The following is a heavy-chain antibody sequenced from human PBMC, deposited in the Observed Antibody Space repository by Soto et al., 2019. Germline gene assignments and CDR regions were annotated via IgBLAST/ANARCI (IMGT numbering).Heavy chain of an antibody. J-gene: IGHJ4*02. V-gene: IGHV3-30*18. CDR2: ISYDGSNK. CDR3: AKVGVVVAAVYYFDY. CDR1: GVTFISYG. Sequence: GGSLRLSCAASGVTFISYGMHWVRQAPGKGLEWVAVISYDGSNKYYADSVKGRFTISRDNSKNTLYLQMNSLRAEDTAVYYWAKVGVVVAAVYYFDYWGQGTLVTVS. D-gene: IGHD2-15*01.